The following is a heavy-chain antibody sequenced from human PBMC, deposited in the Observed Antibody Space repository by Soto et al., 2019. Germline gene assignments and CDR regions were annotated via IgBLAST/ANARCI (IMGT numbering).Heavy chain of an antibody. V-gene: IGHV5-10-1*01. CDR2: MDPSDSYT. D-gene: IGHD3-16*01. J-gene: IGHJ6*02. CDR1: GYSFTSYW. CDR3: ASLGYYGMDV. Sequence: GESLKIFCKGSGYSFTSYWISWVRQMPGKGLEWMGRMDPSDSYTNYSPSFQGHVTISADKSISTAYLQWSSLKASDTAMYYCASLGYYGMDVWGQGTTVTVSS.